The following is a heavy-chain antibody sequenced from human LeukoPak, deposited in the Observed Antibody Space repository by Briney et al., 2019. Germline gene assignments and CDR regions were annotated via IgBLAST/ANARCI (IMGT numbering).Heavy chain of an antibody. CDR3: ARITLWFGEPYYFDY. CDR2: IQYGGGT. J-gene: IGHJ4*02. Sequence: SETLSLTCTVSGASITSYYWSWIRRPPGKGLEWIGYIQYGGGTNFNPSLKSRVTISLDTSKNQFSLKLSSVTAADTAVYYCARITLWFGEPYYFDYWGQGTLVTVSS. V-gene: IGHV4-59*08. CDR1: GASITSYY. D-gene: IGHD3-10*01.